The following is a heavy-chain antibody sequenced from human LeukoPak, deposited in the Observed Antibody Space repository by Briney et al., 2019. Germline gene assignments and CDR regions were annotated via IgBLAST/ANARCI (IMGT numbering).Heavy chain of an antibody. CDR3: ARALTSGSYYRGSGNFDY. CDR2: ISGGGNT. D-gene: IGHD1-26*01. Sequence: PGGSLRLSCAASGFAFSSYAMTWVRLAPGKGLEWVSSISGGGNTYYADSVKGRFTISRDNAKNSLYLQMNSLRAEDTAVYYCARALTSGSYYRGSGNFDYWGQGTLVTVSS. J-gene: IGHJ4*02. CDR1: GFAFSSYA. V-gene: IGHV3-21*01.